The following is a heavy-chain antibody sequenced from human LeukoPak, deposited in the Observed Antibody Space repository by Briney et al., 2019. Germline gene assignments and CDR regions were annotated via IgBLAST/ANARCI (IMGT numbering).Heavy chain of an antibody. V-gene: IGHV4-4*07. CDR3: ARDLRDSYGDTDAFDI. CDR2: IYTSGST. J-gene: IGHJ3*02. D-gene: IGHD5-18*01. Sequence: SETLSLTCTVSGGSISSYYWSWIRQPAGKGLEWIGRIYTSGSTNYNPSLKSRVTMSVDTSKNQFSLKLSSVTAADTAVYYCARDLRDSYGDTDAFDIWGQGKMVTVSS. CDR1: GGSISSYY.